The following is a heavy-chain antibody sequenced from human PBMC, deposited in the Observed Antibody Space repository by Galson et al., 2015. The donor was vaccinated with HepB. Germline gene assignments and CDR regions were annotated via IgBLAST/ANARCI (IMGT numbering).Heavy chain of an antibody. D-gene: IGHD3-10*01. J-gene: IGHJ4*02. CDR1: GGTFSSYA. Sequence: SVKVSCKASGGTFSSYAISWVRQAPGQGLEWMGRIIPILGIANYAQKFQGRVTITADKSTSTAYMELSSLRSEDTAVYYCARVGSGKSNDYWGQGTLVTVSS. CDR3: ARVGSGKSNDY. CDR2: IIPILGIA. V-gene: IGHV1-69*04.